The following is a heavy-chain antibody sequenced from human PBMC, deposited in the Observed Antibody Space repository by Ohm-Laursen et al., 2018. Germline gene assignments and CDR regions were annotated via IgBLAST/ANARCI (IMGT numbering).Heavy chain of an antibody. V-gene: IGHV1-18*01. J-gene: IGHJ4*02. CDR1: GYTFTSYG. CDR3: ARENIAAAPLNLGY. Sequence: SVKVSCKASGYTFTSYGISWVRQAPGQGLEWMGWISAYNGNTNYAQKLQGRVTMTTDTSTSTAYMELRSLRSDDTAVYYCARENIAAAPLNLGYWGQGTLVTVSS. CDR2: ISAYNGNT. D-gene: IGHD6-13*01.